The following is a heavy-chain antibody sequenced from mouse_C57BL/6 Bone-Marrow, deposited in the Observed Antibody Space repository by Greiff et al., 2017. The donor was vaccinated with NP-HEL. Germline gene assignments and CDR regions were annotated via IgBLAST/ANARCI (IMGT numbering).Heavy chain of an antibody. J-gene: IGHJ1*03. CDR1: GYSFTGYY. D-gene: IGHD1-1*01. Sequence: VHVKQSGPELVKPGASVKISCKASGYSFTGYYMNWVKQSPEKSLEWIGEINPSTGGTTYNQKFKAKATLTVDKSSSTAYMQLKSLTSEDSAVYYCARDTTVVAIYWYFDVWGTGTTVTVSS. CDR2: INPSTGGT. CDR3: ARDTTVVAIYWYFDV. V-gene: IGHV1-42*01.